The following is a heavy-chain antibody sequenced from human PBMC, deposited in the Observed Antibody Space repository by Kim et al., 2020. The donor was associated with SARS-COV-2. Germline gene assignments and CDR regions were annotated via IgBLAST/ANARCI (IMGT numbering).Heavy chain of an antibody. CDR3: ARASSYSSSWYKVVYYYGMDV. Sequence: GESLKISCKGSGYSFTSYWIGWVRQMPGKGLEWMGIIYPGDSDTRYSPSFQGQVTISADKSISTAYLQWSSLKASDTAMYYCARASSYSSSWYKVVYYYGMDVWGQETTVTVSS. CDR1: GYSFTSYW. D-gene: IGHD6-13*01. J-gene: IGHJ6*02. CDR2: IYPGDSDT. V-gene: IGHV5-51*01.